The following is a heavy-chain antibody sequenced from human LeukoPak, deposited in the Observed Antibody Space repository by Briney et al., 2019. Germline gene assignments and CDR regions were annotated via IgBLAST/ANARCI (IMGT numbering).Heavy chain of an antibody. J-gene: IGHJ5*02. CDR2: IIPMFGTT. Sequence: GASVKVSCKASGGTFGSYVISWVRQAPGQGLEWMGGIIPMFGTTNFAQKFQGRVTITTDESTSTAYMELSSLRSEDTAVYYCARTSLGYCTGGSCLNWVDPWGQGTLVTVSS. CDR1: GGTFGSYV. CDR3: ARTSLGYCTGGSCLNWVDP. D-gene: IGHD2-15*01. V-gene: IGHV1-69*05.